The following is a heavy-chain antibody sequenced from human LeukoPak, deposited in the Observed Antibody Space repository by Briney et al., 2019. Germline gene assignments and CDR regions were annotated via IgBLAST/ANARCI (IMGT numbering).Heavy chain of an antibody. J-gene: IGHJ4*02. D-gene: IGHD3-3*01. CDR3: TRGGFWSGYSY. CDR2: IRNKYFGGTT. V-gene: IGHV3-49*03. Sequence: GGSLRLSCTISGFSFGEYAMSWFRQAPGKGLEWVAFIRNKYFGGTTEYAASVKGRFTISRDDSKSIAYLQMNSLKTEDTAVYYCTRGGFWSGYSYWGQGTLVTVSS. CDR1: GFSFGEYA.